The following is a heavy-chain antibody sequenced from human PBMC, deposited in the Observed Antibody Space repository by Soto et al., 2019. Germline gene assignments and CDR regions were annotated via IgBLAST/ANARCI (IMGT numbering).Heavy chain of an antibody. CDR3: ARAPMITMVRGVYNWFDP. Sequence: EVQLVESGGGLVKPGGSLRLSCAASGFTFSSYSMNWVRQAPGKGLEWVSSISSSSSYIYYADSVKGRFTISRDNAKNSLYLQMNSLRAEDTAVYYCARAPMITMVRGVYNWFDPWGQGTLVTVSS. V-gene: IGHV3-21*01. D-gene: IGHD3-10*01. CDR1: GFTFSSYS. CDR2: ISSSSSYI. J-gene: IGHJ5*02.